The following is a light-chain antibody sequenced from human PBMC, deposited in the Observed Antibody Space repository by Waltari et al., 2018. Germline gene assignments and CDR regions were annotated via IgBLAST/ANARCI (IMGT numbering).Light chain of an antibody. J-gene: IGKJ2*01. Sequence: DIQMTQSPSTLSASVGDRVTISCRDSQSVGTWLAWYQQKPGKAPKLLIYMASSLESWVPSGFHGSGSGTEFNLTISSLQPDYFATYSCQQYSSFSTFGQGTKV. CDR2: MAS. CDR3: QQYSSFST. V-gene: IGKV1-5*03. CDR1: QSVGTW.